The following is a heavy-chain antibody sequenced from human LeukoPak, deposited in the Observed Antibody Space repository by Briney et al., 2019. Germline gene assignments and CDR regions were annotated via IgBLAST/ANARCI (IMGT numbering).Heavy chain of an antibody. D-gene: IGHD6-13*01. V-gene: IGHV4-34*01. J-gene: IGHJ4*02. CDR2: INHSGST. Sequence: SETLSLTCAVYGGSFSGYYCSWIRQPPGKGLEWIGEINHSGSTNYNPSLKSRVTISVDKSKNQFSLKLSSVTAADTAVYYCARTYSSSWLLDYWGQGTLVTVSS. CDR3: ARTYSSSWLLDY. CDR1: GGSFSGYY.